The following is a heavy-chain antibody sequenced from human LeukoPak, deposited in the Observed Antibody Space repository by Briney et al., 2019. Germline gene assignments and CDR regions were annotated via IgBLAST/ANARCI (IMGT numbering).Heavy chain of an antibody. D-gene: IGHD1-1*01. Sequence: GGSLRLSCAASGFTFSSYSMNWVRQAPGKGLEWVSSISSSSSYIYYADSVKGRFTISRDNAKNSLYLQMNSLRAEDTAVNYCAWTTGTGDAFDIWGQGTMVTVSS. V-gene: IGHV3-21*01. CDR1: GFTFSSYS. CDR3: AWTTGTGDAFDI. CDR2: ISSSSSYI. J-gene: IGHJ3*02.